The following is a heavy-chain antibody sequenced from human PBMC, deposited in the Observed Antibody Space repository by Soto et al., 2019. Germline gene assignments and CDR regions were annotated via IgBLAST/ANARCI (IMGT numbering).Heavy chain of an antibody. J-gene: IGHJ5*02. Sequence: QVQLQESGPGLVKPSETLSLTCTVSGGSISTYYWSWIRQPPGKGLEWIGFIYYSGSTNYNPSLKSRVTISVDTSQNQLSLKLTSVTAADTAVYYCARESAGSGKNNGFDPWGQGTLVTVSS. CDR3: ARESAGSGKNNGFDP. CDR2: IYYSGST. V-gene: IGHV4-59*01. CDR1: GGSISTYY. D-gene: IGHD3-10*01.